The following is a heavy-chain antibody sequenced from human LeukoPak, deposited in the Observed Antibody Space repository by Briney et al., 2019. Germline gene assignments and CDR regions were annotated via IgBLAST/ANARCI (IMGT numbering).Heavy chain of an antibody. J-gene: IGHJ3*02. CDR3: ARDLFHAFDI. V-gene: IGHV3-21*01. Sequence: GGSLRLSCAAFGFTFSSYSMNWVRQAPGKGLEWVSSISSSSSYIYYADSVKGRFTISRDNAKNSLYLQMNSLRAEDTAVYYCARDLFHAFDIWGQGTMVTVSS. CDR1: GFTFSSYS. CDR2: ISSSSSYI.